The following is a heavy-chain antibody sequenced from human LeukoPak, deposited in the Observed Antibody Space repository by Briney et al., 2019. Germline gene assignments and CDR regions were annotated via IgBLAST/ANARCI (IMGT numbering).Heavy chain of an antibody. CDR2: IYYSGGT. Sequence: SETLSLTCTVSGGSISSYYWSWIRQPPGKGLEWIGYIYYSGGTNYNPSLKSRVTISVDTSKNQFSLKLSSVTAADTAVYYCARGLIAAAGIYWGQGTLVTVSS. D-gene: IGHD6-13*01. V-gene: IGHV4-59*01. CDR3: ARGLIAAAGIY. CDR1: GGSISSYY. J-gene: IGHJ4*02.